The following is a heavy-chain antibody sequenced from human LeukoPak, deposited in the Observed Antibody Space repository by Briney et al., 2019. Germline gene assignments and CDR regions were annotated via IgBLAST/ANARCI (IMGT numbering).Heavy chain of an antibody. CDR3: ARTRLLWFGELQYGMDV. Sequence: ASVKVSCKASGYTFTSYYMHWVRQAPGQGLEWMGIINPSGGSTTYAQKFQGRVTMTRDTSTSTVYMELSSLRSEDTAVYYCARTRLLWFGELQYGMDVWGQGTTVTVSS. D-gene: IGHD3-10*01. CDR2: INPSGGST. CDR1: GYTFTSYY. J-gene: IGHJ6*02. V-gene: IGHV1-46*01.